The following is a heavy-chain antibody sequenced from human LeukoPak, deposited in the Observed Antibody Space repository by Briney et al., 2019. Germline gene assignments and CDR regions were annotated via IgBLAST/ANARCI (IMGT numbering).Heavy chain of an antibody. Sequence: PSETLSLTCTVSGGSISSASYYWSWIRQPAGKGLEWIGRFYTSGTTNYNPSLKSRVTISVDTSKNQFSLKLSSVTAADTAVYYCAREREGPYGYLDYWGQGTLVTVSS. CDR2: FYTSGTT. D-gene: IGHD4-17*01. CDR1: GGSISSASYY. V-gene: IGHV4-61*02. CDR3: AREREGPYGYLDY. J-gene: IGHJ4*02.